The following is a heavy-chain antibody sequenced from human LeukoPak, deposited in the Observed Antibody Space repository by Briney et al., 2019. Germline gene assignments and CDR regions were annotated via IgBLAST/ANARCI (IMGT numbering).Heavy chain of an antibody. CDR2: IKQDGSEK. CDR1: GFTFSNYW. Sequence: GGSLRLSCAASGFTFSNYWMNWVRQTPGKGLEWVAIIKQDGSEKYYVDSMKGRFTISRDNAKKLLYLQMNSLRAEDTAVYYCARGPLWNGYSPGYWGQGTLVTVSS. J-gene: IGHJ4*02. D-gene: IGHD3-3*01. CDR3: ARGPLWNGYSPGY. V-gene: IGHV3-7*01.